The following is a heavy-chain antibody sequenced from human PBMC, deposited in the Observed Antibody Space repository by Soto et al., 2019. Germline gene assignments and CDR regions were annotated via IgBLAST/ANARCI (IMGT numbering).Heavy chain of an antibody. CDR2: INPNDDYT. V-gene: IGHV1-46*01. J-gene: IGHJ6*02. CDR1: GYTFTYDL. Sequence: QAQLVQSGAEVKEPGASVKVSCKASGYTFTYDLMHWVRQATGQGLEWVGIINPNDDYTAYAQKFQGRVTMTRDMSASTVYMELGGLRFDDTATYYCARARYYAMDVWGQGTTVTVFS. CDR3: ARARYYAMDV.